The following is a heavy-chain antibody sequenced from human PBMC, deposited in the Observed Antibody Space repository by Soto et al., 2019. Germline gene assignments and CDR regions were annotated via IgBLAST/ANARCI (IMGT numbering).Heavy chain of an antibody. CDR1: VFTFSSYA. CDR3: LTWGDYQI. CDR2: ISGSGGST. V-gene: IGHV3-23*01. D-gene: IGHD4-17*01. J-gene: IGHJ3*02. Sequence: VGSLRLSCAASVFTFSSYAMSCVRHSPGKGLEWVSAISGSGGSTYYADSVKGRFTISRDNSKNTLYLQMNSLRAEDTAVYYCLTWGDYQIWRQGTIVTVSS.